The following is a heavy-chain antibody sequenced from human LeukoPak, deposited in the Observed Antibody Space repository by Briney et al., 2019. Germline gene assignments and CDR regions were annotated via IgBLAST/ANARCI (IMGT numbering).Heavy chain of an antibody. CDR2: IRYDGSNE. CDR1: GFTFSSYG. D-gene: IGHD2-2*01. CDR3: AKDHCSSTSCYRFDY. V-gene: IGHV3-30*02. Sequence: PGGSLRLSCAASGFTFSSYGMHWVRQAPGKGLEWVAFIRYDGSNEYYADSVKGRITISRDNSKNTLSLQMNSLRAEDTGLYYCAKDHCSSTSCYRFDYWGQGTLVIVSS. J-gene: IGHJ4*02.